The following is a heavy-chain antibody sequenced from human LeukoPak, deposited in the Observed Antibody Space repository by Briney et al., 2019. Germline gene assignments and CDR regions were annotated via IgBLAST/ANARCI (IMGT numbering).Heavy chain of an antibody. CDR2: INPSGGST. V-gene: IGHV1-46*03. CDR1: GYTFTSYY. D-gene: IGHD3-3*01. J-gene: IGHJ4*02. CDR3: ARDLSLSYYDFWSGFVH. Sequence: ASVKVSCKASGYTFTSYYMHWVRQAPGQGLEWMGIINPSGGSTSYAQKFQGRVTMTRDTSTSTVYMELSSLRSEDTAVYYCARDLSLSYYDFWSGFVHWGQGTLVTVSS.